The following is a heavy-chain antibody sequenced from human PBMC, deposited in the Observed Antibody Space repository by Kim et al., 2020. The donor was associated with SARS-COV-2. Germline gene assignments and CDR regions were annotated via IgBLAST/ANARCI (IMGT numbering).Heavy chain of an antibody. CDR2: IIPIFGTA. J-gene: IGHJ6*02. CDR3: ARAGSLGYDILTGYYKHYYYGMDV. V-gene: IGHV1-69*13. Sequence: SVKVSCKASGGTFSSYAISWVRQAPGQGLEWMGGIIPIFGTANYAQKFQGRVTITADESTSTAYMELSSLRSEDTAVYYCARAGSLGYDILTGYYKHYYYGMDVWGQGTTVTVSS. CDR1: GGTFSSYA. D-gene: IGHD3-9*01.